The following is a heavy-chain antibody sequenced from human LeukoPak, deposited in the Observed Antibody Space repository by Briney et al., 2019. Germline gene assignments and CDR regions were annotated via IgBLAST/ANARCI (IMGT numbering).Heavy chain of an antibody. CDR2: INSDGSSR. V-gene: IGHV3-74*01. J-gene: IGHJ6*03. D-gene: IGHD4-11*01. Sequence: GGSLRLSCAASGFTFSSHWMPWVRQAPGKGLERVSRINSDGSSRSFADSVRGRVTISRDNAKNTLYLQMNSLRAEDTAVYYCARDPTTYYYMDVWGKGTTVTVSS. CDR3: ARDPTTYYYMDV. CDR1: GFTFSSHW.